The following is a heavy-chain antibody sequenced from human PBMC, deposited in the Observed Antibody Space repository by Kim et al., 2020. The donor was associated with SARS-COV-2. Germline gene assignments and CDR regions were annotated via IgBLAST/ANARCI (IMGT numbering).Heavy chain of an antibody. CDR2: IYHSGST. V-gene: IGHV4-4*02. CDR1: GGSISSSNW. CDR3: ARVLRYSSSWYYYGMDV. Sequence: SETLSLTCAVSGGSISSSNWWSWVRQPPGKGLEWIGEIYHSGSTNYNPSLKSRVTISVDKSKTQFSLKLSSVTAADTAVYYCARVLRYSSSWYYYGMDVWGQGTTVTVSS. J-gene: IGHJ6*02. D-gene: IGHD6-13*01.